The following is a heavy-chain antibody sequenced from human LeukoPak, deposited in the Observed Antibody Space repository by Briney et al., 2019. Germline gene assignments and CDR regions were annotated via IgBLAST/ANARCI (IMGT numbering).Heavy chain of an antibody. J-gene: IGHJ4*02. V-gene: IGHV5-51*01. Sequence: GESLKISCKGSGYSFTNYWIAWVRQMPGKGLEWMGIIYPGDSDTRYSPSFQGQVTISADKSINTAYLQWSSLKAPDSAMYYCARRAYCGGDCYSDYWGQGTLVTVSS. CDR2: IYPGDSDT. D-gene: IGHD2-21*02. CDR3: ARRAYCGGDCYSDY. CDR1: GYSFTNYW.